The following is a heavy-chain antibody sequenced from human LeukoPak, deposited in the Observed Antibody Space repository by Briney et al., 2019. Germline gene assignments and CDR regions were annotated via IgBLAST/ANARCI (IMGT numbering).Heavy chain of an antibody. CDR1: GGPISTSSYY. CDR3: ARRPGSGSRHFDY. D-gene: IGHD3-10*01. CDR2: IYYTEST. J-gene: IGHJ4*02. Sequence: PSETLSLICTVSGGPISTSSYYWSWIRQPPQKRLQWIETIYYTESTYYNPSFKSRGTISVDASKNQFSLKLSSVTAADTAVYYCARRPGSGSRHFDYWGQGTLVTVSS. V-gene: IGHV4-39*01.